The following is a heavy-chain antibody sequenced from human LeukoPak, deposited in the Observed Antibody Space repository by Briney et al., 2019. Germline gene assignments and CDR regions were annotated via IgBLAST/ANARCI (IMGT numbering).Heavy chain of an antibody. Sequence: PGGSLRLSCAASGSTFSNYAMSWVRQAPGKGLEWVSAINSGSSSSTYYADSVKGRFTISRDNSKNTLYLQMNSLRAEDAEDSAIYYCAKGSAFSRPYYFDYWGQGVLVTVSS. J-gene: IGHJ4*02. D-gene: IGHD6-13*01. CDR3: AKGSAFSRPYYFDY. V-gene: IGHV3-23*01. CDR1: GSTFSNYA. CDR2: INSGSSSST.